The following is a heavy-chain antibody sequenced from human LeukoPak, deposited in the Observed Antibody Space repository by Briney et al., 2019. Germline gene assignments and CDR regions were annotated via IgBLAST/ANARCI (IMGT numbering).Heavy chain of an antibody. CDR3: ATRKTGARWYFDL. Sequence: KPSETLSLTCTVSGGSISSYYWSWIRQPPGKGLEWIGYIYYSGSTNYNPSLKSRVTMSVDTSKNQFSLRMKSVTAADTAVYYCATRKTGARWYFDLWGRGTQVTVSS. V-gene: IGHV4-59*01. J-gene: IGHJ2*01. CDR1: GGSISSYY. D-gene: IGHD1-1*01. CDR2: IYYSGST.